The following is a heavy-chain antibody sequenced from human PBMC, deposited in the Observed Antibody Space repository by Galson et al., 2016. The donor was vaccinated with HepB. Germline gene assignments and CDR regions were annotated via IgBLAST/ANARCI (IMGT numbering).Heavy chain of an antibody. J-gene: IGHJ5*02. V-gene: IGHV5-51*01. CDR3: ATQLGSGFFDCLLYADL. Sequence: QSGAEVKKPGESLKISCKASGYTFSNYWIGWVRQMPGKGLEWMGIIYSGDSDTRYRPSFQGQVTISADKSITTAYLQWSNLKASDTAIYYCATQLGSGFFDCLLYADLWGQGTLVTVSS. D-gene: IGHD3-9*01. CDR2: IYSGDSDT. CDR1: GYTFSNYW.